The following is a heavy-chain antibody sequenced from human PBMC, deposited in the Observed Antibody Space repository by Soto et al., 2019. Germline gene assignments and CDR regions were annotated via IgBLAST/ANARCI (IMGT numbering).Heavy chain of an antibody. CDR3: ALMGIAALPFHYYGMDV. V-gene: IGHV2-70*01. Sequence: SGPTLVNPTQTLTLTCTFSGFSLSTSGMCVSWIRQPPGKALERLALIDWNDDKYYSTSLKTRLTISKDTSKNQVVLTMANMDPVDTAAYYCALMGIAALPFHYYGMDVWGQGTTVTVS. D-gene: IGHD6-13*01. CDR1: GFSLSTSGMC. CDR2: IDWNDDK. J-gene: IGHJ6*02.